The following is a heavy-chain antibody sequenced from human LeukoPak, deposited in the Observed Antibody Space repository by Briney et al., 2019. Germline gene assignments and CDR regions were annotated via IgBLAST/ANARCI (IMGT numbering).Heavy chain of an antibody. J-gene: IGHJ4*02. CDR3: ARGPLLFGC. D-gene: IGHD2-21*02. CDR1: GGSFSGYY. CDR2: INHSGST. Sequence: PSETLSLTCAVYGGSFSGYYWSWIRQPPGKGLEWIGEINHSGSTNYNPSLKSRVTISVDTSKNQFSLKLSSVTAADTAVYYCARGPLLFGCWGQGTLVTVSS. V-gene: IGHV4-34*01.